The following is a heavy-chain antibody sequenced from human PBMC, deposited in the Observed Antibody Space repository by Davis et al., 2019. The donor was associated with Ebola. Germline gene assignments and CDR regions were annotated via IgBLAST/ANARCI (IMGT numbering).Heavy chain of an antibody. V-gene: IGHV4-34*01. D-gene: IGHD2-2*01. CDR2: INHSGST. CDR3: ARGSAFYCSSTSCYSHYFDY. CDR1: GFTFSSYW. J-gene: IGHJ4*02. Sequence: ESLKISCAASGFTFSSYWMHWVRQAPGKGLEWIGEINHSGSTNYNPSLKSRVTISVDTSKNQFSLKLSSVTAADTAVYYCARGSAFYCSSTSCYSHYFDYWGQGTLVTVSS.